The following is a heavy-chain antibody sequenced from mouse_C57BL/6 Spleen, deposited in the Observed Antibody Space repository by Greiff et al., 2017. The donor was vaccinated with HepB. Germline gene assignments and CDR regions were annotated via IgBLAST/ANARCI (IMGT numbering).Heavy chain of an antibody. CDR2: INYDGSST. CDR3: ARWSYGYDGAWFAY. D-gene: IGHD2-2*01. CDR1: GFTFSDYY. J-gene: IGHJ3*01. Sequence: EVKVEESEGGLVQPGSSMKLSCTASGFTFSDYYMAWVRQVPEKGLEWVANINYDGSSTYYLDSLKSRFIISRDNAKNILYLQMSSLKSEDTATYYCARWSYGYDGAWFAYWGQGTLVTVSA. V-gene: IGHV5-16*01.